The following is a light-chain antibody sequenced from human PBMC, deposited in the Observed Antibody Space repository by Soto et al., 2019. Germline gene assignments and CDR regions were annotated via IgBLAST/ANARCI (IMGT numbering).Light chain of an antibody. J-gene: IGKJ4*01. CDR2: DAS. Sequence: DIQMTQSPFSLAASVGDRVTVSCRSSQSIDTFLNWYRHKPGKAPALLIFDASRLHSGVPSRFSGGGSGTEFTLNISSLQPEDFATYYCQQTYSTLSLTGGGGTKVEI. CDR1: QSIDTF. V-gene: IGKV1-39*01. CDR3: QQTYSTLSLT.